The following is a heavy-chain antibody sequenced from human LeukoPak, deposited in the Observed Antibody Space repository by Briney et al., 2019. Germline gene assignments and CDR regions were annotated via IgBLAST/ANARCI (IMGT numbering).Heavy chain of an antibody. Sequence: GGSLRLSCAASGFTFSSFAMSWVRQAPGKGLEWLSVITGSGYDTNSADSVRGRFTISRDNSKNTLYLQMNSLRAEDTAVYYCAKNLRVSSHYGIDYWGQGTLVTVSS. D-gene: IGHD4-17*01. CDR3: AKNLRVSSHYGIDY. CDR1: GFTFSSFA. J-gene: IGHJ4*02. CDR2: ITGSGYDT. V-gene: IGHV3-23*01.